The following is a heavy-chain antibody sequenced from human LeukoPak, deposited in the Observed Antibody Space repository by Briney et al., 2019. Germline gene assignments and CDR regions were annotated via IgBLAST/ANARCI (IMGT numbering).Heavy chain of an antibody. Sequence: GGSLRLSCAASGFTFSSYGMHWVRQAPGKGLEWVAFIRYDGSNKYYADSVKGRFTISRDNSKNTLYLQMNSLRAEDTAVYYCAKERRYYDFWSGLIDYWGQGTLVTASS. V-gene: IGHV3-30*02. CDR1: GFTFSSYG. CDR2: IRYDGSNK. CDR3: AKERRYYDFWSGLIDY. J-gene: IGHJ4*02. D-gene: IGHD3-3*01.